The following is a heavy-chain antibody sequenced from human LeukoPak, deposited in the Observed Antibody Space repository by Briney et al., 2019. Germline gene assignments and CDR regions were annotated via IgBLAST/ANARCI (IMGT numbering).Heavy chain of an antibody. CDR1: GYAFTNYG. D-gene: IGHD4-17*01. CDR3: ARFDDYGDYYFDY. Sequence: ASVKVSCKASGYAFTNYGISWVRQAPGQGLEWMGWISVYNGNTKYLQKLQGRVTMTTDTSTSTAYMELRSLRSDDTAVYYCARFDDYGDYYFDYWGQGTLVTVSS. J-gene: IGHJ4*02. CDR2: ISVYNGNT. V-gene: IGHV1-18*01.